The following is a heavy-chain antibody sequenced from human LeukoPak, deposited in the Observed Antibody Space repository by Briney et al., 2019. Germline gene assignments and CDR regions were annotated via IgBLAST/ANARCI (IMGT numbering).Heavy chain of an antibody. CDR3: ARGEKRGYNQYYFDY. J-gene: IGHJ4*02. CDR1: GGSISSSNW. CDR2: IYHSGST. V-gene: IGHV4-4*02. D-gene: IGHD5-18*01. Sequence: PSETLSLTCTVSGGSISSSNWWSWVRQPPGKGLEWIGEIYHSGSTNYNPSLKSRVTISVDTSKNQFSLKLSSVTAADTAVYYCARGEKRGYNQYYFDYWGQGTLVTVSS.